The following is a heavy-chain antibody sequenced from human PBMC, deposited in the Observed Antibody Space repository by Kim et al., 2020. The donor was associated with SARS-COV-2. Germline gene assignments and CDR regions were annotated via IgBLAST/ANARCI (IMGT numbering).Heavy chain of an antibody. V-gene: IGHV4-39*07. CDR3: ARDLGDYGFSGRYYYGMDV. Sequence: SETLSLTCTVSGGSISSSSYYWGWIRQPPGKGLEWIGSIYYSGSTYYNPSLKSRVTISVDTSKNQFSLKLSSVTAADTAVYYCARDLGDYGFSGRYYYGMDVWGQGTTVTVSS. CDR2: IYYSGST. J-gene: IGHJ6*02. D-gene: IGHD4-17*01. CDR1: GGSISSSSYY.